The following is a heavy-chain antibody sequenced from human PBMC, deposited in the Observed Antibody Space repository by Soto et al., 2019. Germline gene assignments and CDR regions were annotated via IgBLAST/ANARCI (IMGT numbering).Heavy chain of an antibody. CDR1: SGSISSSNW. V-gene: IGHV4-4*02. J-gene: IGHJ6*02. Sequence: SQTLSLTCAVTSGSISSSNWWSWVRQPPGKGLEWIGQIWHSGSTDYNPSLKSRVTMSVDKSKNQFSLQVTSVTAADTAVYYCARGAVTTPYYYYYGMDVWGQGTTVTVSS. CDR2: IWHSGST. CDR3: ARGAVTTPYYYYYGMDV. D-gene: IGHD4-4*01.